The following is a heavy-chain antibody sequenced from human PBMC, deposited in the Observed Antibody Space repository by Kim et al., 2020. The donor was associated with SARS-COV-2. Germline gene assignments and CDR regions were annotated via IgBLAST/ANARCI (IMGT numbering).Heavy chain of an antibody. CDR3: AREGLWFGPRNFDL. D-gene: IGHD3-10*01. J-gene: IGHJ2*01. V-gene: IGHV3-48*03. CDR2: ISSSGSTI. CDR1: GFTFSSYE. Sequence: GGSLRLSCAASGFTFSSYEMNWVRQAPGKGLEWVSYISSSGSTIYYADSVKGRFTISRDNAKNSLYLQMNSLRAEDTAVYYCAREGLWFGPRNFDLWGRGTLVTVSS.